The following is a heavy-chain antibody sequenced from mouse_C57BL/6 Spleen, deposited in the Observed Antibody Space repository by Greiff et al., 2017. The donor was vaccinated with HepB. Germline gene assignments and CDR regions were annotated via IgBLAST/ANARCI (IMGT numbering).Heavy chain of an antibody. D-gene: IGHD1-1*01. J-gene: IGHJ3*01. Sequence: EVQLQQSGAELVRPGASVKLSCTASGFNIKDYYMHWVKQRPEQGLEWIGRIDPEGGDTEYAPKFQGKATVTADTSSNTAYLQTSSLTSEDTAVYDCTTGDYGSGGWFAYWGQGTLVTVSA. CDR1: GFNIKDYY. CDR2: IDPEGGDT. CDR3: TTGDYGSGGWFAY. V-gene: IGHV14-1*01.